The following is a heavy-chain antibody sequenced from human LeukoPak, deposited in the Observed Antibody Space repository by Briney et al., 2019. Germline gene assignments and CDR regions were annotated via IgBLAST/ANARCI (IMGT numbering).Heavy chain of an antibody. CDR3: ARDRFTMIADDSYYYYGMDV. V-gene: IGHV4-34*01. CDR1: GGSFSGYY. J-gene: IGHJ6*02. D-gene: IGHD3-22*01. CDR2: INHSGST. Sequence: SETLSLTCAVYGGSFSGYYWSWIRQPPGEGLEWIGEINHSGSTNYNPSLKSRVTISVDTSKNQFSLKLSSVTAADTAVYYCARDRFTMIADDSYYYYGMDVWGQGTTVTVSS.